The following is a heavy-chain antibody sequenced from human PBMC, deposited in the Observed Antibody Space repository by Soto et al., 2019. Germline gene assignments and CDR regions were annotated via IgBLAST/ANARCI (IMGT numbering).Heavy chain of an antibody. Sequence: QVQLVESGGGVVQPGTSLRLSCATSGFTFSRYAMHWVRQAPGKGLEWVSILWSDGSNVHYGDSVKGRFTISRDNSKNTIYLQMNDLRVEDTAVYSCARDFNDYGDSGGFDQWGQGTMVTVSS. CDR1: GFTFSRYA. V-gene: IGHV3-33*01. J-gene: IGHJ4*02. CDR2: LWSDGSNV. CDR3: ARDFNDYGDSGGFDQ. D-gene: IGHD4-17*01.